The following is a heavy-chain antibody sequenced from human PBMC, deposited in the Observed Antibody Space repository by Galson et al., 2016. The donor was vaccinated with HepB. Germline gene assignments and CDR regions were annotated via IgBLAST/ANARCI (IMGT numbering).Heavy chain of an antibody. Sequence: SVKVSCKASGYTFTNYAISWVRQAPGQGLEWMGWISTYNGYTNYAQRLQGRVAMTTDTSTSTAHLELRSLKSDDTAVYYCAGGHPPVAALDYYYHGMDVWGQGTTVTVS. D-gene: IGHD6-19*01. CDR1: GYTFTNYA. J-gene: IGHJ6*02. V-gene: IGHV1-18*01. CDR2: ISTYNGYT. CDR3: AGGHPPVAALDYYYHGMDV.